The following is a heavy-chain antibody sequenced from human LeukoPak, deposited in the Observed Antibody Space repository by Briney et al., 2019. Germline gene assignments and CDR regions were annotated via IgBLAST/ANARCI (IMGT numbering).Heavy chain of an antibody. CDR1: GFTVSGNY. CDR2: IYSGGST. CDR3: ARVAYDRYFDY. D-gene: IGHD5-12*01. Sequence: GGSLRLSCAASGFTVSGNYMSWVRQAPGKGLEWVSVIYSGGSTYYADSVKGRFTISRDNSKNTLYLQMNSLRAEDTAVYYCARVAYDRYFDYWGQGTLVTVSS. J-gene: IGHJ4*02. V-gene: IGHV3-66*01.